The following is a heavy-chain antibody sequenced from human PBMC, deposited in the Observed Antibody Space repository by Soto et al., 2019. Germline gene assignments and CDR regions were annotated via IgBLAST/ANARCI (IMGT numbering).Heavy chain of an antibody. CDR2: ISYDGSNK. D-gene: IGHD4-17*01. CDR3: AKFTHGDYSFVHPRTHEYFQH. CDR1: GFTFSSYG. Sequence: QVQLVESGGGVVQPGRSLRLSCAASGFTFSSYGMHWVRQAPGKGLEWVAVISYDGSNKYYADSVKGRFTISRDNSKNTLYLQMNSLRAEDTAVYYCAKFTHGDYSFVHPRTHEYFQHWGQGTLVTVSS. V-gene: IGHV3-30*18. J-gene: IGHJ1*01.